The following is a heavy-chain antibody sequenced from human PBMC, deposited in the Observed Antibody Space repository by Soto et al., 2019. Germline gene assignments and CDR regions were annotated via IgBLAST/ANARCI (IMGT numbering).Heavy chain of an antibody. V-gene: IGHV1-69*12. D-gene: IGHD6-19*01. CDR2: IIPIFATA. Sequence: QVQLVQSGAEVKKPGSSVKVSCKASGGTFSSYAINWVRQAPGQGLEWMGGIIPIFATADYAQKFQGRVTXXADESTSTAYMELSSRRSEDTAGYYWAQWLWGVNYCYGMDVWGQGTTVTVSS. CDR1: GGTFSSYA. CDR3: AQWLWGVNYCYGMDV. J-gene: IGHJ6*02.